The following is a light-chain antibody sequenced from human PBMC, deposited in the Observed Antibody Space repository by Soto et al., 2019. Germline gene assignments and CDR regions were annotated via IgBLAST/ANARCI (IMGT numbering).Light chain of an antibody. CDR3: QQSYY. CDR2: AAS. CDR1: QSLSNY. J-gene: IGKJ2*01. V-gene: IGKV1-39*01. Sequence: DIQMTQSPSSLSASVGDRVTITCRASQSLSNYLNWYQQKPGKAPKLLIYAASGLQSGVPSRFSGSGSGTEFTLTISSLQPEDFATYYCQQSYYFGQGTKLEIK.